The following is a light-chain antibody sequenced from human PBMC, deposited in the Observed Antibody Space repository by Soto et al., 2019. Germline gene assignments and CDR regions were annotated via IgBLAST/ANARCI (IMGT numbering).Light chain of an antibody. CDR2: DAS. CDR1: QSISSW. Sequence: DIPMTQSPSTLSASVGDRVTITCRASQSISSWLAWYQQKPGKAPKLLIYDASSLESGVPSRFSGSGSGTEFTLTISSLQPDDCATYYCQQYNSSPYTFGQGTKLEI. V-gene: IGKV1-5*01. CDR3: QQYNSSPYT. J-gene: IGKJ2*01.